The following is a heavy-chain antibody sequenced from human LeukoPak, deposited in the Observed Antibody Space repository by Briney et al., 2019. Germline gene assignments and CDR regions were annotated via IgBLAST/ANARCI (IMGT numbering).Heavy chain of an antibody. D-gene: IGHD4-11*01. Sequence: SRTLSLTCTVSGGSISSGSYYWSWIRQPAGKGLEWIGRIYTSGITKYNPSLNSRVTISVDRSKNQLSLPLSSVTAADTAVYYCARAETVVWFDPWGQGTLVTVSS. CDR2: IYTSGIT. CDR3: ARAETVVWFDP. J-gene: IGHJ5*02. CDR1: GGSISSGSYY. V-gene: IGHV4-61*02.